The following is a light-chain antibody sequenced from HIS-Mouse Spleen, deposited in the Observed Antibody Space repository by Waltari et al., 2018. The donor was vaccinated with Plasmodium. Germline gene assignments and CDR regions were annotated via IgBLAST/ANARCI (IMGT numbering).Light chain of an antibody. J-gene: IGLJ1*01. CDR3: SSYAGSSV. Sequence: QSALTQPPSASGSPGQSVTLSCTGTSSDVGGYNYVSWYQQHPGKAPKLMIYEVSKQPPGVPDRVSGSKSGNTASLIGSRLQAEDEADYYCSSYAGSSVFGTGTKVTVL. V-gene: IGLV2-8*01. CDR2: EVS. CDR1: SSDVGGYNY.